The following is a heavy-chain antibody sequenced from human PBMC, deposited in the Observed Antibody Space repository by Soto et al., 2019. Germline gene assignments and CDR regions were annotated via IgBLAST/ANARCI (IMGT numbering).Heavy chain of an antibody. CDR3: ARSLPMTDAFDI. CDR1: GGSISSGGYY. Sequence: SETLSLTCTVSGGSISSGGYYWSWIRQHPGKGLEWIGYIYYSGSTYYNPSLKSRVTISVDTSKNQFSLKLSSVTAADTAVYYCARSLPMTDAFDIWGQGTMVTVSS. CDR2: IYYSGST. J-gene: IGHJ3*02. V-gene: IGHV4-31*03.